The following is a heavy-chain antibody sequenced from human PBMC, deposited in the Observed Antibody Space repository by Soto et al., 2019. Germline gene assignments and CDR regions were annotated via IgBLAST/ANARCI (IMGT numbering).Heavy chain of an antibody. J-gene: IGHJ4*02. CDR2: ILPIFGTP. CDR1: GGTFSNSA. Sequence: QVQLVQSGTEVKKPGSSVKVSCKASGGTFSNSAIIWVRQAPGQGLEWMGGILPIFGTPNYAQKFQGSLTISADEFSSPAYMELTILKSEDTAVYYCATPAVALDTAMLKGLSHWGQGSMVTVSS. D-gene: IGHD5-18*01. V-gene: IGHV1-69*01. CDR3: ATPAVALDTAMLKGLSH.